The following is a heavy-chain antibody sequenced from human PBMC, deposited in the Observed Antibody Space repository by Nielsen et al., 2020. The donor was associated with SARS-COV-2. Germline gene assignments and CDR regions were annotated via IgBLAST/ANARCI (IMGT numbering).Heavy chain of an antibody. J-gene: IGHJ4*02. V-gene: IGHV3-30*18. Sequence: GKSLKISCAASGFTFANYGIHWVRQVAGRGLEWVAIVSRDGSDTFYVDSVKGRFTISRDNSKNTVYLQMNSLRAEDTAVYHCAKDVWSGAHQIGPDYWGQGTLVTVSS. CDR2: VSRDGSDT. CDR1: GFTFANYG. CDR3: AKDVWSGAHQIGPDY. D-gene: IGHD3-3*01.